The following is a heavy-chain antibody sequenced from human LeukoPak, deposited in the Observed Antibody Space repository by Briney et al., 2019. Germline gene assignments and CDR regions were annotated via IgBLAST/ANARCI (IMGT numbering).Heavy chain of an antibody. CDR2: INHSGST. CDR3: ARGGAPPMVFRY. V-gene: IGHV4-34*01. Sequence: SETLSLTCAVYGGSFSDYYWSWLRQSPGKGLEWIGEINHSGSTKYNPSLKSRVAISIDTSKNQFSLHLTSATAADTAVYSCARGGAPPMVFRYWGRGTLVTASS. CDR1: GGSFSDYY. D-gene: IGHD3-10*01. J-gene: IGHJ4*02.